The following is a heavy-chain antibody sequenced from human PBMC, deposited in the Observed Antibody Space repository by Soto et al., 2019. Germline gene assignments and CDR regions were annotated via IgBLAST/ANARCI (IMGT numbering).Heavy chain of an antibody. D-gene: IGHD3-22*01. J-gene: IGHJ1*01. CDR1: GGTFSRYS. CDR2: IVPIFGTR. Sequence: ASVKVSCKISGGTFSRYSISWVRQAPGQGLEWMGGIVPIFGTRNYAQKFQDRVTITTDESATTAHIELSNLRSEDTAVYFCATDDGHYYGSVWGQGTLVTVSS. V-gene: IGHV1-69*05. CDR3: ATDDGHYYGSV.